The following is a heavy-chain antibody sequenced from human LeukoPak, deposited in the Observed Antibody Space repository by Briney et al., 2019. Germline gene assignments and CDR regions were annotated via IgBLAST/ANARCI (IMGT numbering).Heavy chain of an antibody. J-gene: IGHJ3*02. CDR3: ARDSGNYLDAFDI. D-gene: IGHD1-7*01. CDR2: ISNSGGST. Sequence: GGSLRLSCAASAFTFSTYAMSWVRQAPGKGLEWVSGISNSGGSTPYADSVRGRFTISRDNAKNSLYLQMNSLRAEDTAVYYCARDSGNYLDAFDIWGQGTMVTVSS. CDR1: AFTFSTYA. V-gene: IGHV3-23*01.